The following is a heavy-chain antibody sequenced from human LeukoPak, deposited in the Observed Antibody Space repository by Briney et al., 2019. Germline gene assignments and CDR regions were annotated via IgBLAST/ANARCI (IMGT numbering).Heavy chain of an antibody. V-gene: IGHV3-21*04. CDR1: GFTFSSYS. J-gene: IGHJ4*02. D-gene: IGHD5-18*01. CDR2: ISSSSSYI. Sequence: GGSLRLSCAASGFTFSSYSMNWVRQAPGKGLEWVSSISSSSSYIYYADSVKGRFTISRDNSKNTLYLQMNSLRAEDTAVYYCARKVGYGYALDYWGQGTLVTVSS. CDR3: ARKVGYGYALDY.